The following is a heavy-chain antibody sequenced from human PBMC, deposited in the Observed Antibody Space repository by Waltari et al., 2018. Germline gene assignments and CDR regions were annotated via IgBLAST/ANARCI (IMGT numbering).Heavy chain of an antibody. CDR1: GFTFSIYW. J-gene: IGHJ4*02. CDR2: INRDGSEK. Sequence: EVQLVESGGGLVQPGGSLRLSCAASGFTFSIYWMSWVRQAPGKGLDWVANINRDGSEKYYVDSVKGRFTISRDNAKNSLYLQMNSLRADDTAVYYCARYSGNYGGFDYWGQGTLVTVSS. CDR3: ARYSGNYGGFDY. D-gene: IGHD1-26*01. V-gene: IGHV3-7*01.